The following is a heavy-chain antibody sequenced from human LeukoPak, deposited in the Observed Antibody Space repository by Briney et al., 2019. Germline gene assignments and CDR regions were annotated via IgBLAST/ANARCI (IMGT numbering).Heavy chain of an antibody. CDR1: GYSISSGYY. V-gene: IGHV4-38-2*02. Sequence: SETLSLTCTVSGYSISSGYYWGWIRQPPGKGLEWIGTIYHSGSTYYSPSLKSRVTISVDTSKNQFSLKLSSVTAAATAIYYCATAANMYYFDYWGQGTLVTVSS. CDR3: ATAANMYYFDY. J-gene: IGHJ4*02. CDR2: IYHSGST.